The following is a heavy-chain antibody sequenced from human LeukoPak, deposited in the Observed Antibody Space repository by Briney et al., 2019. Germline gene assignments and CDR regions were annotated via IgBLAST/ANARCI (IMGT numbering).Heavy chain of an antibody. CDR1: GFTITNAY. CDR3: TLDSGYDYFDY. CDR2: IESKTDGGTT. J-gene: IGHJ4*02. Sequence: GGSLRLSCAASGFTITNAYMSWVRQAPGKGLEWVGRIESKTDGGTTEYAAPVKGRFTISSDDSTNTMYLQMSSLKTEDTAVYYCTLDSGYDYFDYWGQGTLVTVSS. V-gene: IGHV3-15*04. D-gene: IGHD5-12*01.